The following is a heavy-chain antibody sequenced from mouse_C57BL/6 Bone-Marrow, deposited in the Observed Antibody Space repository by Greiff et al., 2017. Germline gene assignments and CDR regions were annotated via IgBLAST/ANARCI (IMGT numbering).Heavy chain of an antibody. J-gene: IGHJ3*01. D-gene: IGHD2-1*01. Sequence: QVQLQQPGAELVRPGTSVKLSCKASGYTFTSYWMHWVKQRPGQGLEWIGVIDPSDSYTNYNQKFKGKATLTVDTSSSTAYMQLSSLTSEDSAVYYCASKGYGNFYWGQGTLVTVSA. V-gene: IGHV1-59*01. CDR2: IDPSDSYT. CDR1: GYTFTSYW. CDR3: ASKGYGNFY.